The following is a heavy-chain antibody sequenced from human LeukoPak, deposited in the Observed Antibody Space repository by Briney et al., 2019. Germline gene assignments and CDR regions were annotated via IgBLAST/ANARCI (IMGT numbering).Heavy chain of an antibody. CDR3: AREAATEPHYYYYMDV. V-gene: IGHV4-38-2*02. CDR2: IYHSGST. Sequence: SETLSLTCTVSGYSISSGYYWGWLRQPPGKGLEWIGSIYHSGSTYYNPSLKSRVTMSVDTSKNQFSLNLSSVTAADTAVYYCAREAATEPHYYYYMDVWGKGTTVTVSS. CDR1: GYSISSGYY. J-gene: IGHJ6*03. D-gene: IGHD1-14*01.